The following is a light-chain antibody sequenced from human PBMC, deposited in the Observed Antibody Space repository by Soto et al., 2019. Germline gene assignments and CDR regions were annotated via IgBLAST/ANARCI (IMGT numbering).Light chain of an antibody. V-gene: IGKV1-9*01. Sequence: IQLTQSPSSLSASVGDRVTITCRASQGIGSYLAWYQQKPGEAPKLLIFAASTLQSGVPSRFSGSGSGAEFTLTISSLQPEDFATYVCQQYNGYWTFGQGTKVDIK. CDR2: AAS. J-gene: IGKJ1*01. CDR1: QGIGSY. CDR3: QQYNGYWT.